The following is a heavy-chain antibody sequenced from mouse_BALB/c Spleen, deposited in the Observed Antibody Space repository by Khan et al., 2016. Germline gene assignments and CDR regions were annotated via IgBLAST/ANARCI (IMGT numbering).Heavy chain of an antibody. Sequence: QVQLKESGPGLVAPSQSLSITCNVSGFSLTNSGVHWIRQPPGKGLEWLGVIWPGGSTDYNSALMSRLSITKDNSQNQVFLKMISLQTEDTAMYYCSRDDQDYDAWFASWGQGTLVIVSA. J-gene: IGHJ3*01. CDR3: SRDDQDYDAWFAS. D-gene: IGHD2-4*01. CDR1: GFSLTNSG. V-gene: IGHV2-9*02. CDR2: IWPGGST.